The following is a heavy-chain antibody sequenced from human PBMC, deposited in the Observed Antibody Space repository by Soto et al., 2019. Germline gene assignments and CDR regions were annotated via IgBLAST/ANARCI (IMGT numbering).Heavy chain of an antibody. CDR2: ISSSGSAQ. J-gene: IGHJ4*02. CDR1: GFTFNTYG. CDR3: ARELAVAGYDY. V-gene: IGHV3-48*01. Sequence: EVQLVESGGGLVRPGGSLRLSCAASGFTFNTYGMDWVRQAPGKGLEWLSYISSSGSAQFYADSVQGRFTISRDNAKNSLYLQMNRLRAEDTAVYYCARELAVAGYDYWGQGTLVTVSS. D-gene: IGHD6-19*01.